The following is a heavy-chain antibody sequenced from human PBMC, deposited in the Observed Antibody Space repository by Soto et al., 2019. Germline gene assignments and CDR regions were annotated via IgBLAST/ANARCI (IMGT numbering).Heavy chain of an antibody. D-gene: IGHD1-1*01. V-gene: IGHV1-18*01. CDR2: ISVYNGNT. Sequence: ASVKVSCKASGYTFTSYGMTWVRQAPGQGLEWMGWISVYNGNTNYAQKVQGRVTMTTDTSTSTVYLELRSLRSDDTAVYYCARDRFPGTTFPYYYMDVWGKGTTVTVSS. CDR3: ARDRFPGTTFPYYYMDV. J-gene: IGHJ6*03. CDR1: GYTFTSYG.